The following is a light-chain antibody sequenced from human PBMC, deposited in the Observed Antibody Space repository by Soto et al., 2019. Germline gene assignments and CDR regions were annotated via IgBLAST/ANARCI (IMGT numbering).Light chain of an antibody. CDR2: GAS. CDR1: QSISTY. V-gene: IGKV1-39*01. J-gene: IGKJ4*01. CDR3: QQSYISPLS. Sequence: DIQMTQSPSSLSASVGDRVTITCRTSQSISTYLNWYQQKPGKAPKLLIYGASTLPSGVSFRFGGSVSCTDFTLTITNLQPEDSATYYCQQSYISPLSFGGGTKVEI.